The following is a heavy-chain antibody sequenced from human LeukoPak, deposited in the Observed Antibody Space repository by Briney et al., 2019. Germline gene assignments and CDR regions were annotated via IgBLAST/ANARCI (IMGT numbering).Heavy chain of an antibody. J-gene: IGHJ4*02. D-gene: IGHD6-13*01. V-gene: IGHV1-18*04. CDR1: GYTFTSYY. CDR3: ARYFPEISSPHDFDY. CDR2: ISAYNGNT. Sequence: ASVKVSCKASGYTFTSYYMHWVGQAPGQGLEWMGWISAYNGNTNYAQKLQGRVTMTTDTSTSTAYMELRSLRSDDTAVYYCARYFPEISSPHDFDYWGQGTLVTVSS.